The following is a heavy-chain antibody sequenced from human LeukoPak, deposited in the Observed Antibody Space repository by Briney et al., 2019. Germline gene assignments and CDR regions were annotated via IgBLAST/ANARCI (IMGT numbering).Heavy chain of an antibody. CDR2: ISAYNGNT. CDR3: AREGQGLLRFLEWFYGMDV. CDR1: GYTFTSYG. V-gene: IGHV1-18*01. D-gene: IGHD3-3*01. Sequence: GASVKVSCKASGYTFTSYGISWVRQAPGQGLEWMGWISAYNGNTNYAQKLQGRVTMTTDTSTSTAYMELRSLRSDDTAVYYCAREGQGLLRFLEWFYGMDVWGQGTTVTVSS. J-gene: IGHJ6*02.